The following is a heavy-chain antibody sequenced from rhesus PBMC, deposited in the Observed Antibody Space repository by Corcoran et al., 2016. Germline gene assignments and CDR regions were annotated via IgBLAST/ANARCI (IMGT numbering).Heavy chain of an antibody. J-gene: IGHJ6*01. D-gene: IGHD3-3*01. CDR3: ARGDNIWTGEYGLDS. Sequence: QVQLQKSGPGVVKPSEPLSLPCAVSGVSIRDRSRLSWIRQPPGKGLEWIGYIYGSSTSTNYNPSLKSRVTISTDTSKNQCSLKRSSVTAADTAVYYWARGDNIWTGEYGLDSWGQGVVVTVSS. CDR2: IYGSSTST. V-gene: IGHV4S10*01. CDR1: GVSIRDRSR.